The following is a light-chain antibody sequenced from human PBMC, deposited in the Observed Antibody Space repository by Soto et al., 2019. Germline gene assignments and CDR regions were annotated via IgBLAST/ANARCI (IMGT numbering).Light chain of an antibody. CDR1: QSISSNS. J-gene: IGKJ4*01. V-gene: IGKV3D-20*01. Sequence: EIVLTQSPATLSLSPGERATLSCGASQSISSNSLAWYQQKPVLAPRILIYDASSRATGIPDRCSGSGSWTDFTLTISRLEPEDFVVYYFQQDGSSITFGGGTKVEIK. CDR2: DAS. CDR3: QQDGSSIT.